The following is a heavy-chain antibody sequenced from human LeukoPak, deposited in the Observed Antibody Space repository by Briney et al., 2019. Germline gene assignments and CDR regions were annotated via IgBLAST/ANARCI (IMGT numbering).Heavy chain of an antibody. V-gene: IGHV4-59*01. CDR1: GGSISSYY. CDR2: IHYSGST. J-gene: IGHJ6*03. D-gene: IGHD5-12*01. Sequence: SETLSLTCTVSGGSISSYYWSWIRQPPGKGLEWIGFIHYSGSTHYNPSLKSRVTISVVTSKNQFSLKLRSVTAADTAVYYCARTTEGYAGGPGYSYYYYMDVWGKGTTVTVSS. CDR3: ARTTEGYAGGPGYSYYYYMDV.